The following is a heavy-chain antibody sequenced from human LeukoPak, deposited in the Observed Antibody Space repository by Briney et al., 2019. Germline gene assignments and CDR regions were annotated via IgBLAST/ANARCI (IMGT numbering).Heavy chain of an antibody. CDR3: ARCLSTGIFDY. CDR1: GFTFSSYS. Sequence: PGGSLRLSCAASGFTFSSYSMNWVRQAPGKGLEWVSVIYSGDITYYADSVKGRFTISRDNSKNTLYLQMNSLRAEDTAVYYCARCLSTGIFDYWGQGTLVTVSS. CDR2: IYSGDIT. D-gene: IGHD1-1*01. J-gene: IGHJ4*02. V-gene: IGHV3-66*01.